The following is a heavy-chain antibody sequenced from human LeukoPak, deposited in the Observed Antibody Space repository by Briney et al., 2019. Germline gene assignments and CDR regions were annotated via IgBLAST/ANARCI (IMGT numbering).Heavy chain of an antibody. CDR3: ARGPYSSNWYVDY. D-gene: IGHD6-13*01. V-gene: IGHV3-48*03. CDR2: ISRTGNSI. J-gene: IGHJ4*02. Sequence: GGSLRLSCAASGFTLSSYEMNWVRLAPGKGLEGISYISRTGNSIYYADSVKGRFTISRDSAKNSLYLQMNSRRAEDTAVYYCARGPYSSNWYVDYWGQGTLVTVAS. CDR1: GFTLSSYE.